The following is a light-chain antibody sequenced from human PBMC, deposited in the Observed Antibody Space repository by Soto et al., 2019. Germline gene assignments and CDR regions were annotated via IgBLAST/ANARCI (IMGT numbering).Light chain of an antibody. J-gene: IGLJ2*01. CDR2: TNS. CDR3: AAWDDSLNGFVA. CDR1: SSNIGTKA. Sequence: QPVLTQPPSASGTPGQRVTISCSGSSSNIGTKAVSWYQQFPGTAPKLLIHTNSQRPSGVPDRFSGSKSGTSASLAISGLQSEDEADYHCAAWDDSLNGFVAFGGGTKLTVL. V-gene: IGLV1-44*01.